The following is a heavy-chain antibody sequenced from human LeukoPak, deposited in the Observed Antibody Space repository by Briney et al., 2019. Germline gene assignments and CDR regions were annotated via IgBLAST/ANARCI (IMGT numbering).Heavy chain of an antibody. J-gene: IGHJ4*02. D-gene: IGHD2-8*01. CDR1: SGSISGSSYF. Sequence: SETLSLTCTVSSGSISGSSYFWGWIRQPPGKGLEWIGSIYYSGSTYYNPSLKSRVAISVDTSKNQFSLKLSSVTAADTAVYYCARQLMVYAIHPDYWGQGTLVTVSS. V-gene: IGHV4-39*01. CDR3: ARQLMVYAIHPDY. CDR2: IYYSGST.